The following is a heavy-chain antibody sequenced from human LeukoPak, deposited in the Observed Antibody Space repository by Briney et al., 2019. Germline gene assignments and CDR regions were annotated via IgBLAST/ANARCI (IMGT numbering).Heavy chain of an antibody. CDR1: GGSFSGYY. Sequence: SETLSLTCAVYGGSFSGYYWSWIRQPPGKGLEWIGEINHSGSTNYNPSLKSRVTISVDTSKNQFSLKLSSVTAADTAVYYCAREASIAAIRQYYYYYYYMDVWGKGTTVTVSS. V-gene: IGHV4-34*01. CDR3: AREASIAAIRQYYYYYYYMDV. D-gene: IGHD6-6*01. J-gene: IGHJ6*03. CDR2: INHSGST.